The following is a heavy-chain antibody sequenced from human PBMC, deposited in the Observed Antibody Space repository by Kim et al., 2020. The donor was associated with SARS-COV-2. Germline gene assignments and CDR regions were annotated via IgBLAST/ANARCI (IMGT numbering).Heavy chain of an antibody. J-gene: IGHJ4*02. V-gene: IGHV4-61*01. D-gene: IGHD2-2*01. CDR3: ARDRGYCSSTSCYSGAFDY. CDR2: IYYSGST. CDR1: GGSVSSGSYY. Sequence: SETLSLTCTVSGGSVSSGSYYWSWIRQPPGKGLEWIGYIYYSGSTNYNPSLKSRVSISVDTSKNQFSLKLSSVTAADTAVYYCARDRGYCSSTSCYSGAFDYWGQGTLVTVSS.